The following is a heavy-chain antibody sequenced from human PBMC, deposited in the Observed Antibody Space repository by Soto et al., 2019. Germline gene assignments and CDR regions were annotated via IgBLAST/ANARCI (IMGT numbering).Heavy chain of an antibody. J-gene: IGHJ5*01. CDR2: IYKSTTT. CDR1: GDSISTVDYF. CDR3: ARGQYCLTGRCFPNWFDS. Sequence: SETLSLTCSVSGDSISTVDYFWAWIRQPPGQALEYIGYIYKSTTTYYNPSFESRVAISLDTSKSQFSLTVTSVTAADTAVYFCARGQYCLTGRCFPNWFDSWGQGTRVTVSS. D-gene: IGHD2-15*01. V-gene: IGHV4-30-4*01.